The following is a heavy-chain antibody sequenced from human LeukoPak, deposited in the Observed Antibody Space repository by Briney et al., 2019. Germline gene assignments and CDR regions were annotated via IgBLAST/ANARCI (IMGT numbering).Heavy chain of an antibody. CDR2: INAGNGNT. D-gene: IGHD3-10*01. CDR3: ARGELGNYYGSGTFDY. Sequence: ASVKVSCKASGYTFTSYAMHWVRQAPGQRLEWMGWINAGNGNTKYSQKFQGRVTITRDTSASTAYMELSSLRSEDTAVYYCARGELGNYYGSGTFDYWGQGTLVTVSS. J-gene: IGHJ4*02. V-gene: IGHV1-3*01. CDR1: GYTFTSYA.